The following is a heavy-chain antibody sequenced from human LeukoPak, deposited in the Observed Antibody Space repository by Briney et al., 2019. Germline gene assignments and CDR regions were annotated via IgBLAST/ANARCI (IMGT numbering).Heavy chain of an antibody. CDR1: GFTFSSYG. V-gene: IGHV3-33*01. D-gene: IGHD1-26*01. J-gene: IGHJ4*02. Sequence: GGSLRLSCAASGFTFSSYGMHWVRQAPGKGLEWVAVIWYDGSIKYYADSVKGRFTISRDNAKNSLYLQMNSLRDEDTAVYYCARAGVGAAIWGQGTLVTVSS. CDR2: IWYDGSIK. CDR3: ARAGVGAAI.